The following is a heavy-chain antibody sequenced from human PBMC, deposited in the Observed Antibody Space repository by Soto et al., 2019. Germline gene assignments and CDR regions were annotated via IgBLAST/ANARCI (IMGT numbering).Heavy chain of an antibody. CDR3: ARGRIQLWLSVYYGMDV. D-gene: IGHD5-18*01. J-gene: IGHJ6*02. CDR1: GGSISSYY. Sequence: SETLSLTCTVPGGSISSYYWSWIRQPAGKGLEWIGRIYTSGSTNYNPSLKSRVTISVDTSKNQFSLKLSSVTAADTAVYYCARGRIQLWLSVYYGMDVWGQGTTVTVSS. CDR2: IYTSGST. V-gene: IGHV4-4*07.